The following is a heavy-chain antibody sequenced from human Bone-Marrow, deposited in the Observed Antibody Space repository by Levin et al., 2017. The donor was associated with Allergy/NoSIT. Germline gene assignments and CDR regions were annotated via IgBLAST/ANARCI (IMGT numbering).Heavy chain of an antibody. V-gene: IGHV3-33*01. Sequence: GESLKISCAASGFTFRSYGMHWVRQAPGKGLEWVAVIWYDGSNKYYADSVKGRFTISRDNSKNTLYLQMNSLRAEDTAVYYCARDIGTAAAGASPRFDYWGQGTLVTVSS. D-gene: IGHD6-13*01. J-gene: IGHJ4*02. CDR2: IWYDGSNK. CDR3: ARDIGTAAAGASPRFDY. CDR1: GFTFRSYG.